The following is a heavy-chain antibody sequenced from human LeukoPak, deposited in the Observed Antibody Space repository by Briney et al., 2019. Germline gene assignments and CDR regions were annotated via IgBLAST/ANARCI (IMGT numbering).Heavy chain of an antibody. CDR2: INHGGST. CDR3: ARGGGYCSSTSCPNTNWFDP. J-gene: IGHJ5*02. V-gene: IGHV4-34*01. Sequence: SETLSLTCAVYGGSFSGYYWSWIRQPPGKGLEWIGEINHGGSTNYNPSLKSRVTISVDTSKNQFSLKLSSVTAAGTAVYYCARGGGYCSSTSCPNTNWFDPWGQGTLVTVSS. D-gene: IGHD2-2*01. CDR1: GGSFSGYY.